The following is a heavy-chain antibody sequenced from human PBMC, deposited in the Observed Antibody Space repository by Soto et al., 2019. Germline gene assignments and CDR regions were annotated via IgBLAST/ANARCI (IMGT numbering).Heavy chain of an antibody. Sequence: QVLLVDSGGGLVKPGGSLRLSCAASGFIFSDYYMSWVRQTPGKGLEWVSYISTRSTYTNYADSVKGRFTISRDNAKNSLYLQMNSLRVEDTAVYYCARDLAWKSGTVGRYYYGMDVWGQGTKVTVSS. V-gene: IGHV3-11*06. CDR3: ARDLAWKSGTVGRYYYGMDV. CDR2: ISTRSTYT. CDR1: GFIFSDYY. D-gene: IGHD1-1*01. J-gene: IGHJ6*02.